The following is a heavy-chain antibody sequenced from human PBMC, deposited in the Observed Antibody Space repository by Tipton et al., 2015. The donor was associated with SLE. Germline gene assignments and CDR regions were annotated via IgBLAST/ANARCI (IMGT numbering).Heavy chain of an antibody. CDR2: IDYSGST. Sequence: LSLTCAVYGGSFSGYYWSWIRQSPGKGLKWIGDIDYSGSTNYSPSLKSRVTISVDTSKNQFSLRLSSVTAADTAVYYCASQVGATTATYFDYWGQGTLVTVSS. J-gene: IGHJ4*02. CDR1: GGSFSGYY. CDR3: ASQVGATTATYFDY. D-gene: IGHD1-26*01. V-gene: IGHV4-59*08.